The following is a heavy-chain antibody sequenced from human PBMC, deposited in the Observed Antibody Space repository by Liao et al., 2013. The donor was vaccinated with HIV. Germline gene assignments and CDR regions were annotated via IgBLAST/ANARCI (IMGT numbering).Heavy chain of an antibody. D-gene: IGHD3-10*02. CDR2: IFYTGST. CDR1: GGSISGYY. Sequence: QVQLQESGPGLVKPSETLSLTCTVSGGSISGYYWSWIRQPPGKGLEWIGYIFYTGSTNYNSSLRSRVTISVDTSKNQFSLKLSSVTAADTAVYYCARDRTTNVYGDFQHWGQGTLV. V-gene: IGHV4-59*01. J-gene: IGHJ1*01. CDR3: ARDRTTNVYGDFQH.